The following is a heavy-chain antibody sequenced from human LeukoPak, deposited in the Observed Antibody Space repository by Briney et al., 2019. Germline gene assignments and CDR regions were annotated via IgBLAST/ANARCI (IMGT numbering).Heavy chain of an antibody. CDR1: GGSISSYY. CDR2: IYYSGST. CDR3: ARGYCSGGSCRPVPYYFDY. V-gene: IGHV4-59*01. J-gene: IGHJ4*02. Sequence: SETLSLTCTVSGGSISSYYWSWIRQPPGKGLEWIGYIYYSGSTNYNPSLKSRVTISVDTPKNQFSLKLSSVTAADTAVYYCARGYCSGGSCRPVPYYFDYWGQGTLVTVSS. D-gene: IGHD2-15*01.